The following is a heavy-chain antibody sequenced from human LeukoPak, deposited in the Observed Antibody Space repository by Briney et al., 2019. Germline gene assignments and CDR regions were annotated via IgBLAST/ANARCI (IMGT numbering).Heavy chain of an antibody. V-gene: IGHV4-59*01. J-gene: IGHJ4*02. Sequence: SETLSLTCTVSGGSISSYYWSWIRRPPGKGLEWIGYIYYSGSTNYNPSLKGRVTISVDTSKNQFSLKLSPVTAADTAVYYCARGSYGDYPFDYWGQGTLVTVSS. D-gene: IGHD4-17*01. CDR2: IYYSGST. CDR3: ARGSYGDYPFDY. CDR1: GGSISSYY.